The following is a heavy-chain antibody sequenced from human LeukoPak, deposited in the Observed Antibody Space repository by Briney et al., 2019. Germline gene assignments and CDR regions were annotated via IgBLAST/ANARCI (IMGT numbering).Heavy chain of an antibody. V-gene: IGHV1-2*02. CDR3: ARGSGPYYYYYMDV. D-gene: IGHD3-3*01. Sequence: ASVKVSCKASGYTFTGYYMHWVRQAPGQGLEWMGWINPNSGGTNYAQKFQGRVTMTRDTSISTDYMELSRLRSDDTAVYYCARGSGPYYYYYMDVWGKGTTVTVSS. CDR2: INPNSGGT. J-gene: IGHJ6*03. CDR1: GYTFTGYY.